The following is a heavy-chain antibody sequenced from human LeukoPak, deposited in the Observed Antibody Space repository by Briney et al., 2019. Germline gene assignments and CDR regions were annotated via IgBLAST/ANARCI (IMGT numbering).Heavy chain of an antibody. CDR3: ARGRHYYDSSDYHYEGDGFDI. CDR2: IYYSGST. D-gene: IGHD3-22*01. V-gene: IGHV4-59*01. CDR1: GGSISSYY. J-gene: IGHJ3*02. Sequence: PSETLSLTCTVSGGSISSYYWSWIRQPPGKGLEWIGYIYYSGSTNYNPSLKSRVTISVDTSKNQFSLKLSSVTAADTAVYYCARGRHYYDSSDYHYEGDGFDIWGQGTMVTVSS.